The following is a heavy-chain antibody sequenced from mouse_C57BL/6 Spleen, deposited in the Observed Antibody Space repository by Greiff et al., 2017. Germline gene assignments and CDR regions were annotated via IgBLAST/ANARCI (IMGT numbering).Heavy chain of an antibody. CDR3: ARDNYDYVFAY. D-gene: IGHD2-4*01. Sequence: EVKLVESGGGLVQSGRSLRLSCATSGFTFSDFYMEWVRQAPGKGLEWIAASRNKANDYTTEYSASVKGRFIVSRDTSQSILYLQMNALRAEDTAIYYCARDNYDYVFAYWGQGTLVTVSA. V-gene: IGHV7-1*01. CDR2: SRNKANDYTT. CDR1: GFTFSDFY. J-gene: IGHJ3*01.